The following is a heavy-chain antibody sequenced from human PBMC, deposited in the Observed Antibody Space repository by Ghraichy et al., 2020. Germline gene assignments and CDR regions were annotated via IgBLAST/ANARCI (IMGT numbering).Heavy chain of an antibody. J-gene: IGHJ5*02. CDR3: ARNYDILTGYYKGHWFDP. CDR2: IYTSGST. D-gene: IGHD3-9*01. Sequence: SETLSLTCTVSGGSISSYYWSWIRQPAGKGLEWIGRIYTSGSTNYNPSLKSRVTMSVDTSKNQFSLKLSSVTAADTAVYYCARNYDILTGYYKGHWFDPWGQGTLVTVSS. V-gene: IGHV4-4*07. CDR1: GGSISSYY.